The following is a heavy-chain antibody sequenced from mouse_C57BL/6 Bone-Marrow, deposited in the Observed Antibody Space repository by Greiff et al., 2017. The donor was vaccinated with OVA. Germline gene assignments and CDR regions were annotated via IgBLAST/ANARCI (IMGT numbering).Heavy chain of an antibody. D-gene: IGHD1-1*01. CDR1: EYEFPSHD. CDR3: ARLPLYYGSSYYWYFDV. V-gene: IGHV5-2*01. J-gene: IGHJ1*03. Sequence: EVQRVESGGGLVQPGESLKLSCESNEYEFPSHDMSWVRKTPEKRLELVAAINSDGGSTYYPDTMERRFIISRDNTKKTLYLQMSSLRSEDTALYYCARLPLYYGSSYYWYFDVWGTGTTVTVSS. CDR2: INSDGGST.